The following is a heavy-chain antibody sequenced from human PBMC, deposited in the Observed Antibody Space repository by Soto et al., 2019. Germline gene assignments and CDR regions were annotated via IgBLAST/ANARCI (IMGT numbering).Heavy chain of an antibody. Sequence: GSLGLSCPASGXTFSSYSMHWVRQAPGKGLEWVEVISYDGSNKYYEDSVKGRFTIYRDNSKNTLYLKMNSVRAEDTAVYYCAKANAFDIWGQGTMGTVSS. J-gene: IGHJ3*02. CDR2: ISYDGSNK. CDR1: GXTFSSYS. CDR3: AKANAFDI. V-gene: IGHV3-30*18.